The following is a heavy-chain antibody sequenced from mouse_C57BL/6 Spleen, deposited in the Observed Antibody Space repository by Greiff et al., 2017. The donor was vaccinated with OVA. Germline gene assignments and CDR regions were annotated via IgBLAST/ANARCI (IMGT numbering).Heavy chain of an antibody. V-gene: IGHV14-1*01. Sequence: VQLQQSGAELVRPGASVKLSCTASGFNIKDYYMHWVKQRPEQGLEWIGRIDPEDGDTEYAPKFQGKATRTADTSSNTAYLQLSSLTSEDTAVYYCTTDYYGSPYAMDYWGQGTSVTVSS. J-gene: IGHJ4*01. CDR3: TTDYYGSPYAMDY. CDR1: GFNIKDYY. D-gene: IGHD1-1*01. CDR2: IDPEDGDT.